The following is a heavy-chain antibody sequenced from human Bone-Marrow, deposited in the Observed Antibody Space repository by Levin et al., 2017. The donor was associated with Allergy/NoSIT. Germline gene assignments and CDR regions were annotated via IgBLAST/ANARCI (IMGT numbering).Heavy chain of an antibody. CDR1: GYTFTSHW. J-gene: IGHJ3*02. V-gene: IGHV5-51*01. CDR3: ARHGKTSLRFDAFDI. CDR2: IYPSDSDT. Sequence: KVSCKGSGYTFTSHWIGWVRQMPGKGLEWMGIIYPSDSDTRYSPSFQGQVTISADKSISTAYLQWSSLKASDPAIYYCARHGKTSLRFDAFDIWGQGTMVTVSS.